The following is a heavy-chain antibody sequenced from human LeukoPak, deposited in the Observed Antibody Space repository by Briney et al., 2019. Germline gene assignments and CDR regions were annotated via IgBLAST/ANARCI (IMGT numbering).Heavy chain of an antibody. CDR1: GFTFSSYS. V-gene: IGHV3-21*01. CDR3: ARNTGDYYYYGMDV. D-gene: IGHD1-14*01. CDR2: ISSSSSYI. J-gene: IGHJ6*02. Sequence: GGSLRLSCAASGFTFSSYSMNWVRQAPGKGLEWVSSISSSSSYIYYADSVKGRFTISRDNAKNSLYLQMNSLRAEDTAVYYCARNTGDYYYYGMDVWGQGTTVTVSS.